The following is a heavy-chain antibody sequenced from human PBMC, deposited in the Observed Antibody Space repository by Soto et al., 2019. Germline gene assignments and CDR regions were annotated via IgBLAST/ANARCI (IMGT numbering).Heavy chain of an antibody. CDR2: IHPAGQPI. CDR1: GFTFSSSE. CDR3: ARRGSS. V-gene: IGHV3-48*03. D-gene: IGHD2-2*01. Sequence: PGGSLRLSCVASGFTFSSSEMYWVRQAPGKGLDWVSYIHPAGQPIFYADSVKGLFTISRDNAKNSVYLQMNSLRAEDTAVYYCARRGSSWGQGTMVTVSS. J-gene: IGHJ3*01.